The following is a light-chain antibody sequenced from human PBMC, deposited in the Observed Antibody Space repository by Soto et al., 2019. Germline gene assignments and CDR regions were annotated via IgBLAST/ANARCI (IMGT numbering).Light chain of an antibody. V-gene: IGKV3-20*01. CDR2: GAS. J-gene: IGKJ1*01. CDR1: ETIGRAY. Sequence: IVLTQSPGTVSLSPGERATLSCRASETIGRAYFAWYQQKPGQTPRLLLYGASNGAAGIPDRFSGSGSGTDFTLTISRLEPEDFAVYYCQQYGSSGTFGQGTKVDIK. CDR3: QQYGSSGT.